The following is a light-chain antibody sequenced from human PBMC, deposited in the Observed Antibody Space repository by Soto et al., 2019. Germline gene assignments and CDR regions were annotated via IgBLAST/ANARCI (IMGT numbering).Light chain of an antibody. CDR3: QQYNSYFQT. Sequence: EIVLTQSPGSLSLSPGERATLSCRASQSVGSSYIAWYQQKPGQAPRLLIYGASTRATGIPARFSGSGSGTEFTLTISSLQPDDVATYYCQQYNSYFQTFGQGTKVDNK. CDR1: QSVGSSY. V-gene: IGKV3-20*01. J-gene: IGKJ1*01. CDR2: GAS.